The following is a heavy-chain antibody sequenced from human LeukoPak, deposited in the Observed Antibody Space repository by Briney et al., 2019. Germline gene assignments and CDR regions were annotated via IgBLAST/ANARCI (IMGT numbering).Heavy chain of an antibody. Sequence: SETLSLTCAVYGGSFGAQYWSWIRQPPGKGLEWIGEINHSGSTNSNPSLKSRATISVDTSKNQFSLKLNSVTAADTAVYYCAREASGSPDYFDSWGQGTLVTVSS. CDR2: INHSGST. J-gene: IGHJ4*02. CDR1: GGSFGAQY. D-gene: IGHD1-26*01. CDR3: AREASGSPDYFDS. V-gene: IGHV4-34*01.